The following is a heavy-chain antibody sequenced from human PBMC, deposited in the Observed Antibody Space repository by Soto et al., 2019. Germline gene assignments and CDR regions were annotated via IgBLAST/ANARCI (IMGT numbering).Heavy chain of an antibody. V-gene: IGHV4-4*02. CDR1: GGSISTSNW. J-gene: IGHJ4*02. D-gene: IGHD3-22*01. Sequence: SETLSLTCAVSGGSISTSNWWSWVRQPPGKGLEWIGEVYRTGSTNYNPSLESRLTISVDKSKNQFSLKLTSVTAADTAVYYCARANYFDSSGPFDYWGPGTLVTVSS. CDR2: VYRTGST. CDR3: ARANYFDSSGPFDY.